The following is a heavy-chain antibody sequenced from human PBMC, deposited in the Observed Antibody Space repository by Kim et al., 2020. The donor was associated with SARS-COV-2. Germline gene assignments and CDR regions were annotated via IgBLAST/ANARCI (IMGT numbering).Heavy chain of an antibody. Sequence: GGSLRLSCAASGFTFSDYYMSWIRQAPGKGLEWVSYISSSSSYTNYADSVKGRFTISRDNAKNSLYLQMNSLRAEDTAVYYCARGGYEYVWGSYRDYYYYYGMDVWGQGTTVTVPS. CDR2: ISSSSSYT. D-gene: IGHD3-16*02. J-gene: IGHJ6*02. V-gene: IGHV3-11*05. CDR1: GFTFSDYY. CDR3: ARGGYEYVWGSYRDYYYYYGMDV.